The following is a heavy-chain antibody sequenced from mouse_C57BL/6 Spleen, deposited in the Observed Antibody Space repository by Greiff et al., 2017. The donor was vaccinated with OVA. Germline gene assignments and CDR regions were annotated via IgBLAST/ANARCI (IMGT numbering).Heavy chain of an antibody. Sequence: EVKLMESGGGLVQPGGSLSLSCAASGFTFTDYYMSWVRQPPGKALEWLGFIRNKANGYTTEYSASVKGRFTISRDNSQSILYLQMNALRAEDSATYSCAGGYYVRFAYWGQGTLVTVSA. CDR1: GFTFTDYY. D-gene: IGHD2-3*01. V-gene: IGHV7-3*01. J-gene: IGHJ3*01. CDR2: IRNKANGYTT. CDR3: AGGYYVRFAY.